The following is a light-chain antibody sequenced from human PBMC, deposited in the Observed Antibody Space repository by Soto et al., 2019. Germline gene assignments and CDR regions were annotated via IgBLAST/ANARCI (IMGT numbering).Light chain of an antibody. J-gene: IGKJ3*01. CDR3: QQYNNWLLFT. CDR2: GAS. Sequence: EIVMTQSPATLSVSPGERATLSCRASQSVSSNLAWYQQKPGQAPRLLIYGASTRATGIPARFSGSGSGTECTRTISSLQSEDFAVYYCQQYNNWLLFTFGPGTKVDIK. V-gene: IGKV3-15*01. CDR1: QSVSSN.